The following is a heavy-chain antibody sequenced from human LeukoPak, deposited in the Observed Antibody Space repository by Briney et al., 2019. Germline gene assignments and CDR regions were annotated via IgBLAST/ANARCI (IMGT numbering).Heavy chain of an antibody. D-gene: IGHD1-26*01. Sequence: GGSLRLSCAASGFTFDDYAMHWVRQAPGKGLEWVSGISWNSGSIGYADSVKGRFTISRDNAKNSLYLQMNSLRAEDTALYYCAKEPTWEPSDAFDIWGQGTMVTVSS. J-gene: IGHJ3*02. CDR3: AKEPTWEPSDAFDI. V-gene: IGHV3-9*01. CDR2: ISWNSGSI. CDR1: GFTFDDYA.